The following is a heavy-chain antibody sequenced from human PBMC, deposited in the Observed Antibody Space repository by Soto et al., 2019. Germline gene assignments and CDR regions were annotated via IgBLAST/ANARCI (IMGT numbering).Heavy chain of an antibody. D-gene: IGHD2-15*01. CDR3: ASLGVVVAARPFDY. CDR1: GGTFSSYT. V-gene: IGHV1-69*02. CDR2: IIPILGIA. Sequence: QVQLVQSGAEVKKPGSSVKVSCKASGGTFSSYTISWVRQAPGQGLEWMGRIIPILGIANYAQKFQGRVTXXEXNXXSTAYMELSSLRSEDTAVYYCASLGVVVAARPFDYWGQGTLVTVSS. J-gene: IGHJ4*02.